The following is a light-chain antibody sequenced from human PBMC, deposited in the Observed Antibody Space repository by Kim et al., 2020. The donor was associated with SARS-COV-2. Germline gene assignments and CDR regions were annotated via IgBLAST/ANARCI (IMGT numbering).Light chain of an antibody. J-gene: IGLJ3*02. Sequence: SYELTQPPSVSVSPGQTATITCSGDRLGDKFACWFKQIPGQSPTLVIYRDTKLPSGIPERFTGSNSGTTATLTISGTQPIDEADYYCQAWDSSTAVFGGGTKLTVL. CDR1: RLGDKF. CDR2: RDT. CDR3: QAWDSSTAV. V-gene: IGLV3-1*01.